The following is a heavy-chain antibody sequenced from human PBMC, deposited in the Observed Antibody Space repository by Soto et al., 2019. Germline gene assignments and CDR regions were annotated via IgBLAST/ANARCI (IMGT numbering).Heavy chain of an antibody. J-gene: IGHJ6*02. Sequence: GPSVKVSCKASGYTFTSYYMHWVRQAPGQGLEWMGIINPSGGSTSYAQKFQGRVTMTRDTSTSTVYMELSSLRSEDTAVYYCARDSQFYCSGCSCYSVYGMDVWGQGTTVTVSS. D-gene: IGHD2-15*01. CDR3: ARDSQFYCSGCSCYSVYGMDV. CDR1: GYTFTSYY. V-gene: IGHV1-46*01. CDR2: INPSGGST.